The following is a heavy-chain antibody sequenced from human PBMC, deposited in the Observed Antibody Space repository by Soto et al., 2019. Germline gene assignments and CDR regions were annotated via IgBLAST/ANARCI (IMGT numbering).Heavy chain of an antibody. CDR1: GYSFSRHP. J-gene: IGHJ5*02. Sequence: ASVKLSCKVSGYSFSRHPMHWGSQAPGQSLEWMGWINPNSGRTNYAQKFQGWVTMTRETSISTAYMELSRLRSDDTAVYYCARGCSSTSCYVSFDPWGQGTLVTVSS. V-gene: IGHV1-2*04. D-gene: IGHD2-2*01. CDR2: INPNSGRT. CDR3: ARGCSSTSCYVSFDP.